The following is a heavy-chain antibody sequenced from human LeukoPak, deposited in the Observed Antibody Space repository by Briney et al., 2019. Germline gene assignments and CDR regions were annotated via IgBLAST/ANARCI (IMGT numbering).Heavy chain of an antibody. CDR3: ARAGGLQPDY. V-gene: IGHV4-61*02. D-gene: IGHD5-24*01. CDR2: IYTSGST. Sequence: SQTLSLTCTASGGSLSSGSYYWSWIRQPAGKGLEWIGRIYTSGSTNYNPSLKSRVTISVDTSKNQFSLKLSSVTAADTAVYYCARAGGLQPDYWGQGTLVTVSS. CDR1: GGSLSSGSYY. J-gene: IGHJ4*02.